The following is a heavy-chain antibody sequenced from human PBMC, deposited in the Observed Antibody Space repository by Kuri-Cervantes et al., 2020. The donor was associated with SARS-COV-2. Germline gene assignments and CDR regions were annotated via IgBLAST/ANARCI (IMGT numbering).Heavy chain of an antibody. J-gene: IGHJ4*02. D-gene: IGHD3-10*01. CDR3: ATTYYYGSGSYFSGSYYFDY. CDR2: FDPEDGET. CDR1: GYTLPELS. Sequence: ASVTVSCKVSGYTLPELSMHWVRQAPGKGLEWMGGFDPEDGETIYAQKFQGRVTMTEDTSTDTAYMELGSLRSEDTAVYYCATTYYYGSGSYFSGSYYFDYWGQGTLVTVSS. V-gene: IGHV1-24*01.